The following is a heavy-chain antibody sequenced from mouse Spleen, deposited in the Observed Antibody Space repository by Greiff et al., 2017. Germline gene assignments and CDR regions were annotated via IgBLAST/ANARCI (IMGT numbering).Heavy chain of an antibody. CDR3: ARYDGYDGGAWFAY. Sequence: ESGPSLVKPSQTLSLTCSVTGDSITSGYWNWIRKFPGNKLEYMGYISYSGSTYYNPSLKSRISITRDTSKNQYYLQLKSVTTEDTATYYCARYDGYDGGAWFAYWGQGTLVTVSA. CDR2: ISYSGST. J-gene: IGHJ3*01. D-gene: IGHD2-2*01. V-gene: IGHV3-8*02. CDR1: GDSITSGY.